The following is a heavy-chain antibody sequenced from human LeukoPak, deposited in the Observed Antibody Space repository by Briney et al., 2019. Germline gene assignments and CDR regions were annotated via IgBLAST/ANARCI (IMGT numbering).Heavy chain of an antibody. CDR2: IIPIFGTA. Sequence: SVKVSCKASGGTFSSYAISWVRQAPGQGLEWMGGIIPIFGTANYAQKLQGRVTITADESTSTAYMELSSLRSEDTAVYYRARGAYDFWSGYRPHYYYYYYMDVWGKGTTVTVSS. J-gene: IGHJ6*03. D-gene: IGHD3-3*01. V-gene: IGHV1-69*01. CDR1: GGTFSSYA. CDR3: ARGAYDFWSGYRPHYYYYYYMDV.